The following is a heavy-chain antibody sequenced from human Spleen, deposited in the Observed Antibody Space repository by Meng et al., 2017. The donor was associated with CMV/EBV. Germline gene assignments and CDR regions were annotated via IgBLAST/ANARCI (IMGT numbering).Heavy chain of an antibody. J-gene: IGHJ4*02. CDR1: GFTFASYS. CDR3: AKDSLSWSQNQDY. CDR2: ISSNSGLYI. D-gene: IGHD6-13*01. V-gene: IGHV3-21*04. Sequence: GESLKISCTASGFTFASYSMNWVRQAPGKGLEWVSSISSNSGLYIYYADSLQGRFIISRDNTANSLYLQMNSLTAEDTAVYYCAKDSLSWSQNQDYWGQGTLVTVSS.